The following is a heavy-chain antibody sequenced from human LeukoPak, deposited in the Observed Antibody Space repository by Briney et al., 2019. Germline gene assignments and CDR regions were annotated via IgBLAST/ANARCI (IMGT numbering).Heavy chain of an antibody. CDR1: GYTFTTYG. J-gene: IGHJ3*02. CDR2: INAGNGNT. Sequence: GASVKVSCKASGYTFTTYGLHWVRQAPGQRLEWMGWINAGNGNTKYSQKFQGRVTISRDTSASTAYMELSSLRSEDMAVYYCARDPYCSGGSCYSGVFDTWGQGTMVTVSS. D-gene: IGHD2-15*01. V-gene: IGHV1-3*01. CDR3: ARDPYCSGGSCYSGVFDT.